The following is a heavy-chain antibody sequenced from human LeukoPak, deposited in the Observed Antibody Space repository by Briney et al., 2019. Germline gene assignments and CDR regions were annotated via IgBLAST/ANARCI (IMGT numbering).Heavy chain of an antibody. D-gene: IGHD3-22*01. CDR1: GFTFSSDA. Sequence: GGSLRLSCAASGFTFSSDAMSWVRQAPGKGLEWVSAISGSGGSTYYADSVKGRFTISRDNSKNTLYLQVKSLRAEDTAVYYCAKFLLGTMIVVVKPDAFDIWGQGAMVTVSS. CDR2: ISGSGGST. V-gene: IGHV3-23*01. J-gene: IGHJ3*02. CDR3: AKFLLGTMIVVVKPDAFDI.